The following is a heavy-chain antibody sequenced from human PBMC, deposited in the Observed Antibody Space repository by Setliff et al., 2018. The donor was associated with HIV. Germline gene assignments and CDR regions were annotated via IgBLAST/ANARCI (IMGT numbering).Heavy chain of an antibody. D-gene: IGHD3-16*02. Sequence: GGSLRLSCAASGFTFSSYWMSWVRQAPGKGLEWVANINEDGSDKFYVDSIKGRFTVSRDNAKNSLYLQMSSLRAEDTAVYYCARDQGYDYVWGSYPSLSFDYWGQGTLVTVSS. CDR1: GFTFSSYW. V-gene: IGHV3-7*03. CDR3: ARDQGYDYVWGSYPSLSFDY. CDR2: INEDGSDK. J-gene: IGHJ4*02.